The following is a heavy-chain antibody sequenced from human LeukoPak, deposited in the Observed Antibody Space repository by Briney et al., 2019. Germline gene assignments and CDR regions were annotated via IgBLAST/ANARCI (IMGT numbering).Heavy chain of an antibody. V-gene: IGHV4-39*01. CDR3: ARQSLFGGPDDY. Sequence: SETLSLTCTVSGGSISSSSYYWGWIRQPPGKGLEWIGSIYYSGSTYYNPSLKSRVTISVDTSKNQFSLKLSSVTGADTAVYYCARQSLFGGPDDYWGQGTLVTVSS. D-gene: IGHD3-16*01. CDR1: GGSISSSSYY. J-gene: IGHJ4*02. CDR2: IYYSGST.